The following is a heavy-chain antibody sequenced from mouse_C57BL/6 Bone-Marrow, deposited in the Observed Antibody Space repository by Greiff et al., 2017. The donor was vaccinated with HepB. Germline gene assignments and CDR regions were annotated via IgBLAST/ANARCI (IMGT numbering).Heavy chain of an antibody. Sequence: VKLVESGPELARPWASVKISCQAFYTFSRRVHFAIRDTNYWMQWVKQRPGKGLEWNGAIYPGTGDTSYNQKFKGKATLTADKSSSTAYMQLSSLTSEDSAVYYCASERGLLRFDYWGQGTTLTVSS. CDR3: SEDSAVYYCASERGLLRFDY. D-gene: IGHD1-1*01. V-gene: IGHV1-87*01. CDR2: GKGLEWNG. CDR1: YTFSRRVH. J-gene: IGHJ2*01.